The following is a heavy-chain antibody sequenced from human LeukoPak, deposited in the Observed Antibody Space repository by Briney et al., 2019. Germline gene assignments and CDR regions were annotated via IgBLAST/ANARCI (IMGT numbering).Heavy chain of an antibody. J-gene: IGHJ3*02. D-gene: IGHD4-23*01. CDR3: ARPPTVVTRGSAFDI. CDR1: GFTFSSYG. CDR2: ISSSGSTI. Sequence: GGSLRLSCAASGFTFSSYGMHWVRQAPGKGLEWVSYISSSGSTIYYADSVKGRFTISRDNAKNSLYLQMNSLRAEDTAVYYCARPPTVVTRGSAFDIWGQGTMVIVSS. V-gene: IGHV3-48*04.